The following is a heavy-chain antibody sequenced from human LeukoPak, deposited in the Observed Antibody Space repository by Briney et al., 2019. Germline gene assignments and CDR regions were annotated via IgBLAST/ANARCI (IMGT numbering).Heavy chain of an antibody. CDR3: ARGVTSPLDAFDI. CDR1: GGSISSGDYY. V-gene: IGHV4-30-4*01. J-gene: IGHJ3*02. Sequence: SETLSLTCTVSGGSISSGDYYWSWIRQPPGKGLEWIGYIYYSGSTYYNPSLKSRVTISVDTSKNQFSLKLSSVTAADTAVYYCARGVTSPLDAFDIWGQGTTVTVSS. D-gene: IGHD1-26*01. CDR2: IYYSGST.